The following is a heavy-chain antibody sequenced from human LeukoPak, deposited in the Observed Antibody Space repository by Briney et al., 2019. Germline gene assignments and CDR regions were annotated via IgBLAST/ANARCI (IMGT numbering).Heavy chain of an antibody. D-gene: IGHD3-22*01. CDR2: MYYSGST. CDR3: ARHYYDTSGYYPWYFDY. CDR1: GGSLGSNTYY. J-gene: IGHJ4*02. V-gene: IGHV4-39*01. Sequence: SETLSLTCTVSGGSLGSNTYYWGWIRQAPGKGLEWIGSMYYSGSTYCNQSLKSRVTISVDTSKNQFSLKLTSVTAADTAVYYCARHYYDTSGYYPWYFDYWGQGTLVTVSS.